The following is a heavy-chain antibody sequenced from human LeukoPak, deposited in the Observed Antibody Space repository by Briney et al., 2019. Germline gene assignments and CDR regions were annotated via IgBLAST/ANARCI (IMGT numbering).Heavy chain of an antibody. Sequence: SETLSLTCTVSGGSISSYYWSWIRQPPGKGLEWVGEISHGGRAIYRPSLQNRLTISLDTSKNQFSLKLSSVTAADTAVYYCAREEPYDSTWASDSNWFDPWGQGTLVTVSS. J-gene: IGHJ5*01. CDR3: AREEPYDSTWASDSNWFDP. V-gene: IGHV4-34*01. CDR2: ISHGGRA. CDR1: GGSISSYY. D-gene: IGHD3-22*01.